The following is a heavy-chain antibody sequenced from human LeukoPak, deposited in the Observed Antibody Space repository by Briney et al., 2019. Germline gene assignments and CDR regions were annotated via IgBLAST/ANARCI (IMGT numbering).Heavy chain of an antibody. J-gene: IGHJ5*02. D-gene: IGHD2-2*01. V-gene: IGHV1-69*05. Sequence: SVKVSWKASGGTFSSYAISWVRHAPGQGLEWMGRSIPIFGTANYAQKFRGRVTITTDESTSTAYMELSSLRSEDTAVYYCARDREGYCSSTSCYWFDPWGQGTLVTVSS. CDR3: ARDREGYCSSTSCYWFDP. CDR2: SIPIFGTA. CDR1: GGTFSSYA.